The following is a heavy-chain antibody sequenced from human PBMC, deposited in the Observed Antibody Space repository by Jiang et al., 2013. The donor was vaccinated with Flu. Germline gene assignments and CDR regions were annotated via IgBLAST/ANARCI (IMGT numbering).Heavy chain of an antibody. D-gene: IGHD3-3*01. J-gene: IGHJ4*02. CDR2: ISGSGGST. Sequence: QLLESGGGLVQPGGSLRLSCAASGFTFSSYAMSWVRQAPGKGLEWVSAISGSGGSTYYADSVKGRFTISRDNSKNTLYLQMNSLRAEDTAVYYCAKWVRFLEWLPTNYYFDYWGQGTLVTVSS. CDR1: GFTFSSYA. V-gene: IGHV3-23*01. CDR3: AKWVRFLEWLPTNYYFDY.